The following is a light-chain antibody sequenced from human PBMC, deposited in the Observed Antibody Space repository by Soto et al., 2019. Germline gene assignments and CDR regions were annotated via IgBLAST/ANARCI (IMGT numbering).Light chain of an antibody. J-gene: IGLJ3*02. CDR1: GSNIGAGYA. V-gene: IGLV1-40*01. CDR2: RSN. Sequence: QSVLTQPPSVSGAPGQRVTISCSGTGSNIGAGYAVHWYQQVPGTAPKLLVYRSNLRPSGVPDRFSGSKSGTSASLAISGLRSEDEADYYCASRDESLSGHWVFGGGTKLTVL. CDR3: ASRDESLSGHWV.